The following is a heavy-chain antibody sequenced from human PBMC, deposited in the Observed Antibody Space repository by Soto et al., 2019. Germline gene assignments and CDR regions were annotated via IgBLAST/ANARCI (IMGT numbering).Heavy chain of an antibody. V-gene: IGHV4-34*01. J-gene: IGHJ4*02. D-gene: IGHD6-13*01. CDR3: ARGLRIAAAGDFDY. Sequence: SETLSLTCAVYGGSFSGYYWSWIRQPPGKGLEWIGEINHSGSTNYNPSLKSRVTISVDTSKNQFSLKLSSVTAADTAVYYCARGLRIAAAGDFDYWGQGTLVTVSS. CDR2: INHSGST. CDR1: GGSFSGYY.